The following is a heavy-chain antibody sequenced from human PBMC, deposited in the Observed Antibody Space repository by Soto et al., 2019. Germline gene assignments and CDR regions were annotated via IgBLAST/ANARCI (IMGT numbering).Heavy chain of an antibody. CDR3: ARGGDYYDSSGYSHGYWFDP. CDR2: INPNSGGT. J-gene: IGHJ5*02. D-gene: IGHD3-22*01. CDR1: GYPFTGYY. V-gene: IGHV1-2*02. Sequence: ASVKVACKASGYPFTGYYMHWVRQAPGQGLEWMGWINPNSGGTNYAQKFQGRVTMTRDTSISTAYMELSRLRSDDTAVYYCARGGDYYDSSGYSHGYWFDPWGQGTMVTVSS.